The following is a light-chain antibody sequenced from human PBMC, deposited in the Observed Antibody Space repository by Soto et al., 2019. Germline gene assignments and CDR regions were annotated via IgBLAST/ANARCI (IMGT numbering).Light chain of an antibody. V-gene: IGKV3-20*01. CDR2: ATS. CDR3: QQFGHSPQT. J-gene: IGKJ1*01. CDR1: HSVSTNY. Sequence: EVVLTQTPGTLSLSPGQRATLSCRASHSVSTNYLAWYQQKPGQAPRLLIHATSTRATGIPDRFSGSGSGTDFTLTISRLEPEDFAVYYCQQFGHSPQTFGQGTRVEIK.